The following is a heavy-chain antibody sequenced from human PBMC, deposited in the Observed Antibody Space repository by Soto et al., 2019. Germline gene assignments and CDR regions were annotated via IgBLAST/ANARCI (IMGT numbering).Heavy chain of an antibody. CDR3: AYGSSSAWIDY. J-gene: IGHJ4*02. D-gene: IGHD6-25*01. V-gene: IGHV4-39*01. CDR2: AYFSGGNT. Sequence: PSETLSLTCSVSGDSMRGSHFYWGWIRQAPGKGLEWIGSAYFSGGNTYYSPSLKSRVSISVDTSKNEFSLRLTSLTAADTAVYFCAYGSSSAWIDYWGQGTLVTVSS. CDR1: GDSMRGSHFY.